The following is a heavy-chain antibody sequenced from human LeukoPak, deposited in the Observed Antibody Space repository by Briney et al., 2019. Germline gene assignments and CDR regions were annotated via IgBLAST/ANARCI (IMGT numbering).Heavy chain of an antibody. Sequence: ASVKVSCKASGGTFSSYAISWVRQAPGQGLEWMGGIIPIFGTANYAQKFQGRVTITADESTSTAYMELSSLRSEDTAVYYCAKDRSGYSYGLFDYWGQGTLVTVSS. CDR3: AKDRSGYSYGLFDY. CDR1: GGTFSSYA. J-gene: IGHJ4*02. V-gene: IGHV1-69*13. CDR2: IIPIFGTA. D-gene: IGHD5-18*01.